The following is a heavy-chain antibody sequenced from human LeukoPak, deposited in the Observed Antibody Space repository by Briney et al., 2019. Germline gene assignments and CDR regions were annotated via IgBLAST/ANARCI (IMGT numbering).Heavy chain of an antibody. J-gene: IGHJ4*02. V-gene: IGHV4-59*01. D-gene: IGHD6-13*01. CDR2: IYYSGST. CDR3: ARDLLQQQLGTAYFDY. Sequence: SETLSLTCTVSGGSMSTYYWSWIRQPPGKGLEWIGYIYYSGSTNYNPSLKSRVTISVDTSKNQFSLKLSSVTAADTAVYYCARDLLQQQLGTAYFDYWGQGTLVTVSS. CDR1: GGSMSTYY.